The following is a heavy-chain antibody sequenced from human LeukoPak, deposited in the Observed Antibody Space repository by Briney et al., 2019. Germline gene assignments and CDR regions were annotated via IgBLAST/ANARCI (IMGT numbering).Heavy chain of an antibody. CDR2: SNSDGSSR. D-gene: IGHD2-2*01. CDR3: ARGGSKPLDY. CDR1: GFTFSSYS. V-gene: IGHV3-74*01. Sequence: GGSLRLSCAASGFTFSSYSMNWVRQAPGKGLEWVSRSNSDGSSRSYADSVKGRFTISRDNAKNTLYLQMNSLRAEDTAVYYCARGGSKPLDYWGQGTLVTVSS. J-gene: IGHJ4*02.